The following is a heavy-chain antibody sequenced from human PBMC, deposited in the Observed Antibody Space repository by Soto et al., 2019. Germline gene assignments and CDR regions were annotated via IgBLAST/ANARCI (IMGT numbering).Heavy chain of an antibody. CDR2: IYYSAST. Sequence: SETLSLTGTVCGGSISSNHCSCIRKHPENGLEWIGYIYYSASTYYNPSLKSPVTISVDTSKNQFSLKLSSVTAADRAVYYRARVIGYCSSTSCNTPPSFDCWGQGSLVTVSS. V-gene: IGHV4-59*01. CDR1: GGSISSNH. CDR3: ARVIGYCSSTSCNTPPSFDC. J-gene: IGHJ4*02. D-gene: IGHD2-2*02.